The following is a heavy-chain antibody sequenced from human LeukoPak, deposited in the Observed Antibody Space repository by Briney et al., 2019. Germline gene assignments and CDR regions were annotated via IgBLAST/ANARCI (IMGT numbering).Heavy chain of an antibody. V-gene: IGHV3-23*01. D-gene: IGHD1-26*01. CDR3: AKGMSGSNPYNWSDP. Sequence: GGSLRLSCAASGLTFSSYAMSWVRQAPGKGLEWVSLIGGSGVNTFYADSVKGRFTISRDNSKNTLFLQMNSLRAEDTAVYYCAKGMSGSNPYNWSDPWGQGTLVTVSS. CDR1: GLTFSSYA. J-gene: IGHJ5*02. CDR2: IGGSGVNT.